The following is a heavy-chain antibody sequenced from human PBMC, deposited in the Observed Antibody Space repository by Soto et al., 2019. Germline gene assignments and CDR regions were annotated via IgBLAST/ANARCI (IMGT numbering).Heavy chain of an antibody. CDR1: GFTLSDYY. CDR3: ARAVKQWLVGGDYYYYYMDV. V-gene: IGHV3-11*01. Sequence: GGSLRLSCEASGFTLSDYYMTWIRQAPGKGLEWISYISSSATIIYYADSVKGRFTISRDNAKTSLYLQMNSLRADDTAVYYCARAVKQWLVGGDYYYYYMDVWGKGTTVPVSS. CDR2: ISSSATII. J-gene: IGHJ6*03. D-gene: IGHD6-19*01.